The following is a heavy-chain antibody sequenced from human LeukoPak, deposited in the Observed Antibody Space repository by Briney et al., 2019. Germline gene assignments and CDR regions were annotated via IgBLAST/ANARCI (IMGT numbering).Heavy chain of an antibody. CDR1: GGTFSSYA. V-gene: IGHV1-69*05. CDR2: IIPIFGTA. D-gene: IGHD3-10*01. J-gene: IGHJ4*02. Sequence: SVKVSCKASGGTFSSYAISWVRQAPGQGLEWMGGIIPIFGTANYAQKFQGRVTITTDESTSTAYMELSSLRSEDTAVYYCARGAVGFGELRDNDYWGXGTLVTVSS. CDR3: ARGAVGFGELRDNDY.